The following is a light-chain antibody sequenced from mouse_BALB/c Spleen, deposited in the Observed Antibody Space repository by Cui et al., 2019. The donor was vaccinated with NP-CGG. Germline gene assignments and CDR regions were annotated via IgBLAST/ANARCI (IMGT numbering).Light chain of an antibody. CDR3: ALWYSNHWV. J-gene: IGLJ1*01. V-gene: IGLV1*01. CDR1: TGAVTTSNN. CDR2: GTN. Sequence: QAVVTQDTALTTSPGETVTLSYRSSTGAVTTSNNANWVQEKPDHLFTGLIGGTNNRAPGVPARFSGSLIGDKAALTITGAQTEDEAIYFCALWYSNHWVFGGGTKLTVL.